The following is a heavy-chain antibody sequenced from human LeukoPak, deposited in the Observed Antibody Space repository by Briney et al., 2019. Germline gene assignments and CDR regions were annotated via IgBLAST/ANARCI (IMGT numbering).Heavy chain of an antibody. Sequence: SETLSLTCTVSGGSISSYYWSWIRQPPGKGLEWIGYIYYSGSTNYNPSLKSRVTISVDTSKSQFSLKLSSVTAADTAVYYCARYPSQSSFDYWGQGTLVTVSS. CDR1: GGSISSYY. V-gene: IGHV4-59*08. CDR2: IYYSGST. D-gene: IGHD6-6*01. J-gene: IGHJ4*02. CDR3: ARYPSQSSFDY.